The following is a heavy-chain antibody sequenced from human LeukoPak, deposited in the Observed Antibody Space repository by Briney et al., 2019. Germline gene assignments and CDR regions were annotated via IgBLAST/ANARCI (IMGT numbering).Heavy chain of an antibody. V-gene: IGHV4-34*01. Sequence: PSETLSLTCAVYGGSFSGYYWSWIRQPPGKGLEWIGEIHHSGSNNYNPSLKSRVTISVDTSKNQFSLKLSSVTAADTAVYYCARSEIRFLEWFAEDAFDIWGQGTMVTVSS. CDR2: IHHSGSN. D-gene: IGHD3-3*01. CDR1: GGSFSGYY. J-gene: IGHJ3*02. CDR3: ARSEIRFLEWFAEDAFDI.